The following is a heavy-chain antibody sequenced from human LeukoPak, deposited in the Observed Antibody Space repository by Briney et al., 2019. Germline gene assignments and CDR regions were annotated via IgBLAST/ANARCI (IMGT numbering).Heavy chain of an antibody. CDR1: GFTFSSYA. J-gene: IGHJ4*02. CDR2: ISYDGSNK. CDR3: ARGHYYDFWSGYYSY. D-gene: IGHD3-3*01. V-gene: IGHV3-30-3*01. Sequence: GGSLRLSCAASGFTFSSYAMHWVRQAPGKGLEWVAVISYDGSNKYYADSVKGRFTTSRDNSKNTLYLQMNSLRAEDTAVYYCARGHYYDFWSGYYSYWGQGTLVTVSS.